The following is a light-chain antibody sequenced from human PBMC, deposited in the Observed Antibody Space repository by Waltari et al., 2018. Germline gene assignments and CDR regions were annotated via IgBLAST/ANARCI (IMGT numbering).Light chain of an antibody. V-gene: IGKV1-17*01. CDR1: QDIRSF. Sequence: DIPMSPSPFPLSASAGDRVTITCRASQDIRSFLNWYQQKVGKAPKLLIYSTNKLASGVPSRFSGSGFGTEFTLTISTLQTEDFAMYYCQQGDSYPPTFGQGTKVESK. CDR3: QQGDSYPPT. CDR2: STN. J-gene: IGKJ1*01.